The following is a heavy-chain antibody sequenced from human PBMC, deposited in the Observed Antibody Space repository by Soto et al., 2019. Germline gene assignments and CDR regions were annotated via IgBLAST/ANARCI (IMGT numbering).Heavy chain of an antibody. V-gene: IGHV5-51*01. D-gene: IGHD2-8*01. CDR3: ARVRNNGGDGFFDL. CDR1: GYSFKTFW. Sequence: PGESLKISCRASGYSFKTFWLGWVRQMPGKGLEWMAMIYPDDSDIKYSPSFEGQVTISVDRSITTAYLQWSSLRASDSGMFYCARVRNNGGDGFFDLWGQGTLVTASS. CDR2: IYPDDSDI. J-gene: IGHJ4*02.